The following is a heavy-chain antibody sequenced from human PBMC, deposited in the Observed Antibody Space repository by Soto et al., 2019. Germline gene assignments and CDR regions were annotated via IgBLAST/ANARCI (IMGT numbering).Heavy chain of an antibody. J-gene: IGHJ4*02. Sequence: QVQLVQSGAEVKKPGSSVKVSCKASGGTFSSYTISWVRQAPGQGLEWMGRIIPILGIANYAQKFQGRVTITADKSTNTXXMELSSRRSEDTAVYYCASSVYYVWGSYRYLYFDYWGQGTLVTVSS. D-gene: IGHD3-16*02. CDR3: ASSVYYVWGSYRYLYFDY. CDR2: IIPILGIA. CDR1: GGTFSSYT. V-gene: IGHV1-69*02.